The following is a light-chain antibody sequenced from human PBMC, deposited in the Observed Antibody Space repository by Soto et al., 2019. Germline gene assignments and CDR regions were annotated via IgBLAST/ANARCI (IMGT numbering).Light chain of an antibody. CDR2: ENN. J-gene: IGLJ1*01. CDR1: SSNIGAGYE. Sequence: QPVLTQPPSVSEAPGQRVTISCTGSSSNIGAGYEAHWYQQVPGTAPKLLIYENNNRPSGVPDRFSGSKSGTSASLAITGLQAEDEAEYYCQSYDSSLSGYVFETGTKLTVL. CDR3: QSYDSSLSGYV. V-gene: IGLV1-40*01.